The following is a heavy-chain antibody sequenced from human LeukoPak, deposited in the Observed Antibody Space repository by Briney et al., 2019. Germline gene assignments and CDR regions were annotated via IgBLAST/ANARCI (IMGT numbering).Heavy chain of an antibody. V-gene: IGHV1-69*04. CDR2: IIPILGIA. J-gene: IGHJ3*02. CDR1: GYTFTGYY. CDR3: AREVDLVVRGFAFDI. Sequence: SVKVSCKAYGYTFTGYYMHWVRQAPGQGLEWMGRIIPILGIANYAQKFQGRVTITADKSTSTAYMELSSLRSEDTAVYYCAREVDLVVRGFAFDIWGQGTMVTVSS. D-gene: IGHD3-10*01.